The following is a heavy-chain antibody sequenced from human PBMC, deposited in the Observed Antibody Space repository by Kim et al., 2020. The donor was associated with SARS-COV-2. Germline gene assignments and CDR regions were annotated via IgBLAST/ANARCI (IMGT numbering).Heavy chain of an antibody. CDR2: ISAYNGNT. CDR1: GYTFTSYG. V-gene: IGHV1-18*01. CDR3: ARFSIGSGYYYVPWFDP. Sequence: ASVKVSCKASGYTFTSYGISWVRQAPGQGLEWMGWISAYNGNTNYAQKLQGRVTMTTDTSTSTAYMELRSLRSDDTAVYYCARFSIGSGYYYVPWFDPWGQGTLVTVSS. J-gene: IGHJ5*02. D-gene: IGHD3-22*01.